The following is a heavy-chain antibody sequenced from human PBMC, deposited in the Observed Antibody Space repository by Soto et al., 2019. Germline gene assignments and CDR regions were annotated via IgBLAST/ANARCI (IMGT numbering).Heavy chain of an antibody. V-gene: IGHV3-23*01. J-gene: IGHJ4*02. CDR2: ISGSGGST. CDR3: AKGRFLEWLLADY. Sequence: EVQLLESGGGLVQPGGSLRLSCAASGFTFSSYAMSWVRQAPGKGLEWVSAISGSGGSTYYAYSVKGRFTISRDNSKNRRYLQMNSLTAEDSALSYCAKGRFLEWLLADYWGQGTLVTVSS. D-gene: IGHD3-3*01. CDR1: GFTFSSYA.